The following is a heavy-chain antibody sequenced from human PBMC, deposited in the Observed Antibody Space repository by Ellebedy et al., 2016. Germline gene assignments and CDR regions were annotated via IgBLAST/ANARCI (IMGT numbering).Heavy chain of an antibody. Sequence: SETLSLXXTVSGGSISSGSYYWSWIRQPAGKGLEWIGRIYTSGSTNYNPSLKSRVTMSVDTSKNQFSLKLSSVTAADTAVYYCAREWDERRAIGSGSYRVDYWGQGTLVTVSS. J-gene: IGHJ4*02. CDR2: IYTSGST. CDR3: AREWDERRAIGSGSYRVDY. V-gene: IGHV4-61*02. D-gene: IGHD3-10*01. CDR1: GGSISSGSYY.